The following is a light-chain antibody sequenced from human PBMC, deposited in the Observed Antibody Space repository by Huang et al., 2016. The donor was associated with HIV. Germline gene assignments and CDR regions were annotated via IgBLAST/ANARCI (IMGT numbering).Light chain of an antibody. CDR3: QQRGDWPRT. J-gene: IGKJ1*01. CDR1: QNIYTY. CDR2: DAS. V-gene: IGKV3-11*01. Sequence: EIVLTQSPATLSLSPGEGATLSCRASQNIYTYLAWYQQRPGQAPRLLIYDASNRATGIPERFSGSGSGTDFTLTIHSLEPEDFAVYYCQQRGDWPRTFGQGTKVEIK.